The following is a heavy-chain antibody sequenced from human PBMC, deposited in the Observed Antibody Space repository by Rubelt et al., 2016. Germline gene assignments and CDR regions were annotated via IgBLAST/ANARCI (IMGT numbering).Heavy chain of an antibody. CDR3: ARGAWSGPLDY. CDR1: GYTFTSYG. J-gene: IGHJ4*02. CDR2: ISAYNGNT. Sequence: QVQLVQSGAEVKKPGASVKVSCKASGYTFTSYGISWVRQAPGQGLEWMGWISAYNGNTKYAQKLQGRVTITADESTSTAYMELSSLRSEDTAVYYCARGAWSGPLDYWGQGTLVTVSS. D-gene: IGHD3-3*01. V-gene: IGHV1-18*01.